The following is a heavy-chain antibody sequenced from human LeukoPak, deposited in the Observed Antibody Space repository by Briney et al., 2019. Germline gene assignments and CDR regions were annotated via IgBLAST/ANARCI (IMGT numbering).Heavy chain of an antibody. V-gene: IGHV4-39*01. CDR3: ARQRSSGFDY. CDR2: IYYSGST. Sequence: SQTLSLTCTVSGGSISSGSYYWGWIRQPPGKGLEWIGSIYYSGSTYYNPSLKSRVTISVDTSKNQFSLKLSSVTAADTAVYYCARQRSSGFDYWGQGTLVTVSS. CDR1: GGSISSGSYY. J-gene: IGHJ4*02. D-gene: IGHD2-15*01.